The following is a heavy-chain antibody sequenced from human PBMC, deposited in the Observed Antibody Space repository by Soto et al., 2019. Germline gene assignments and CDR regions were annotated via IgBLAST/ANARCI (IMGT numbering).Heavy chain of an antibody. V-gene: IGHV1-18*04. CDR2: IIVYNGNT. Sequence: SXKVSYQASGYTXTSYGIRLGRQAPGQGLEWIGWIIVYNGNTNYAQKLQVRFTITTYTYTSTAYMELSSLRSDDTAVHYRPRLIAHTAMVSMVRGVIVYFDYWGQGTLGTVS. CDR1: GYTXTSYG. CDR3: PRLIAHTAMVSMVRGVIVYFDY. J-gene: IGHJ4*02. D-gene: IGHD3-10*01.